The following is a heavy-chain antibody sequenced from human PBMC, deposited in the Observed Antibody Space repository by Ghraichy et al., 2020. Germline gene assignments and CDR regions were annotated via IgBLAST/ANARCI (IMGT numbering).Heavy chain of an antibody. CDR2: IYTSGST. CDR3: ARDRIGYDFSYYGMDV. D-gene: IGHD3-3*01. Sequence: SETLSLTCTVSGGSISSYYWSWIRQPAGKGLEWIGRIYTSGSTNYNPSLKSRVTMSVDTSKNQFSLKLSSVTAADTAVYYCARDRIGYDFSYYGMDVWGQGTTVTVSS. J-gene: IGHJ6*02. V-gene: IGHV4-4*07. CDR1: GGSISSYY.